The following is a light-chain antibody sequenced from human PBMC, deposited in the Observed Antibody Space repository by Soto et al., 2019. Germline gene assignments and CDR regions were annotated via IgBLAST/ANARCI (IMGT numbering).Light chain of an antibody. V-gene: IGKV1-39*01. CDR2: AAS. J-gene: IGKJ4*01. Sequence: DXXXTQSXSXXXASVGDRVTITCRASQSISSXLNWYQQKPGKAPKLLIYAASSLQSGVPSRFSGSGSGTDFTLTISSLQPEDFATYYCQQSYSTPLTFGGGTKVEIK. CDR3: QQSYSTPLT. CDR1: QSISSX.